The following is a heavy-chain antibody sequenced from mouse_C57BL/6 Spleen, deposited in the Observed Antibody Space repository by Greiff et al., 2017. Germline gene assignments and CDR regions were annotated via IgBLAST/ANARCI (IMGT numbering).Heavy chain of an antibody. CDR3: TREGYDCDGYFDV. V-gene: IGHV1-15*01. Sequence: VQLQQSGAELVRPGASVTLSCKASGYTFTDYEMHWVKQTPVHGLEWIGAIDPATGGTAYNQKFKGKAILTADKSSSTAYMELRSLTSEDSAVYYCTREGYDCDGYFDVWGTGTTVTVSS. CDR2: IDPATGGT. D-gene: IGHD2-4*01. J-gene: IGHJ1*03. CDR1: GYTFTDYE.